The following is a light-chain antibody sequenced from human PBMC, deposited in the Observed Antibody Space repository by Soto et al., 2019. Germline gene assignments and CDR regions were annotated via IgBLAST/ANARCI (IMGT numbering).Light chain of an antibody. V-gene: IGKV4-1*01. CDR1: QSVLDNSTNKSY. CDR2: WAS. Sequence: VLTQSPSSLAVSLGERATVNCRSSQSVLDNSTNKSYLAWYQKKPGHPPKLLVHWASVREAGVPDRFSGGASGTDFTLTIISLQAEDVAVYYCHQYYTTPQTFGQGTQLEIK. CDR3: HQYYTTPQT. J-gene: IGKJ2*01.